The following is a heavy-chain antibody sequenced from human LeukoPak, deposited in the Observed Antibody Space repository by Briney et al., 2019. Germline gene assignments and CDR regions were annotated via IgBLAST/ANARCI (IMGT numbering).Heavy chain of an antibody. Sequence: SETLSLTCTVSGGSISSSSYYWGWIRQPPGKGLEWIGSIYYSGSTYYNPSLKSRVTISVDTSKNQFSLKLSSVTAADTAVYYCARVLDYGDYVSGYWGQGTLVTVSS. CDR1: GGSISSSSYY. J-gene: IGHJ4*02. CDR2: IYYSGST. CDR3: ARVLDYGDYVSGY. D-gene: IGHD4-17*01. V-gene: IGHV4-39*07.